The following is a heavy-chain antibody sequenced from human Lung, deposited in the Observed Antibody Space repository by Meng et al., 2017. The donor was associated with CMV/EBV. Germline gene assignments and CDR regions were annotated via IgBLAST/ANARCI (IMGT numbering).Heavy chain of an antibody. Sequence: VQLVQSGAEVKRPGASGKISCQASGYSFSGFYLNWARQAPGHGLEWLGRVNPISDDTHLAQKFEGRITATRGATINTAFMELTRLRPDDTAVYYCAKSSDNGWSSWGPGTLVTVSS. J-gene: IGHJ4*01. CDR1: GYSFSGFY. V-gene: IGHV1-2*06. CDR2: VNPISDDT. D-gene: IGHD6-19*01. CDR3: AKSSDNGWSS.